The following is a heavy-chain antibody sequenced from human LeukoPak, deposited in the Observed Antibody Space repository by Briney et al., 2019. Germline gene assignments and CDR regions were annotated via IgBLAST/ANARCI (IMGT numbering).Heavy chain of an antibody. CDR3: AKFRYHSNDNNYLDFNY. CDR1: GFTFSSYA. J-gene: IGHJ4*02. D-gene: IGHD3-22*01. V-gene: IGHV3-23*01. CDR2: ISGGGGHT. Sequence: PGGSLRLSCAASGFTFSSYAMGWVRQAPGKGREWVSSISGGGGHTYFADSVKGRFTISRDNSKNTLDLQMNSLKVEDTAVYYCAKFRYHSNDNNYLDFNYWGQGTLVTVSS.